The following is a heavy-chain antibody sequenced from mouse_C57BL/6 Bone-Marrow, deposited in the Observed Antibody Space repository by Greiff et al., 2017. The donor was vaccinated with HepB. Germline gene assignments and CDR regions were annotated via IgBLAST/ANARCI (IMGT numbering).Heavy chain of an antibody. V-gene: IGHV1-26*01. CDR3: ARYYGSSYEWFAY. J-gene: IGHJ3*01. CDR2: INPNNGGT. Sequence: VQLQQSGPELVKPGASVKISCKASGYTFTDYYMNWVKQSHGKSLEWIGDINPNNGGTSYNQKFKGKATLTVDKSSSTAYMELRSLTSEDSAVYYCARYYGSSYEWFAYWGQGTLVTVSA. D-gene: IGHD1-1*01. CDR1: GYTFTDYY.